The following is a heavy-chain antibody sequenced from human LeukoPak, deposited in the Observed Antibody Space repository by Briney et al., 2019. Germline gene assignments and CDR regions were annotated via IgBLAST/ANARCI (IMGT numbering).Heavy chain of an antibody. J-gene: IGHJ4*02. Sequence: GGSLRLSCVASGFPFSSYWMTWVRQAPGKGLEWVANIKQDGSKKSYVDSVKGRFTTSRDNAKNSLYLQMDSLRAEDTAIYYCTRVGYIDEGIDYWGQGTLVTVSS. CDR2: IKQDGSKK. CDR3: TRVGYIDEGIDY. D-gene: IGHD5-24*01. CDR1: GFPFSSYW. V-gene: IGHV3-7*04.